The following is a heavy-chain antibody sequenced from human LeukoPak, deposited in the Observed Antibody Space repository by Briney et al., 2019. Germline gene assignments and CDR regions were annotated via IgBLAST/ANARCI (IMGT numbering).Heavy chain of an antibody. V-gene: IGHV1-2*02. CDR1: GYTFTSYY. J-gene: IGHJ6*03. CDR3: ARRRDYYYYMDV. Sequence: ASVKVSCKASGYTFTSYYMHWVRQAPGQGLEWMGWINPNSGGTNYAQKFQGRVTMTRDTSISTAYMELSSLRSEDTAVYYCARRRDYYYYMDVWGKGTTVTVSS. CDR2: INPNSGGT.